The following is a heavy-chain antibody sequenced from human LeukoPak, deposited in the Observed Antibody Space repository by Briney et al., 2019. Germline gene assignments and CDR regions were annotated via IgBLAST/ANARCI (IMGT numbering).Heavy chain of an antibody. Sequence: GGSLRLSCAAPGFSFSSYAMSCVRQAPGKGLEWVSLTSGSGGTTYYADSVKGRFTISRDNSKNTLYLQMNSLRDEDTAVYYCARRLGGANSFDYWGQGTLVTVSS. CDR3: ARRLGGANSFDY. CDR2: TSGSGGTT. D-gene: IGHD1-26*01. J-gene: IGHJ4*02. CDR1: GFSFSSYA. V-gene: IGHV3-23*01.